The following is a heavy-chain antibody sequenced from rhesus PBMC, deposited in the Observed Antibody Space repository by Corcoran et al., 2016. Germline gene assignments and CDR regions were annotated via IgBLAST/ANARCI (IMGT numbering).Heavy chain of an antibody. CDR3: SRCMGYNFGTGYCHDFDY. V-gene: IGHV4-160*01. D-gene: IGHD3-3*01. Sequence: QVQLQESGPGLVKTSETLSLTCAASGGSISSTYWSWIRQSPGKGLEWIGYIYGSGGGTNYNPSLKNRVTISIDTSKNQFSLKLSSVTAADTAVYYCSRCMGYNFGTGYCHDFDYWGQGVLVTVSS. CDR1: GGSISSTY. J-gene: IGHJ4*01. CDR2: IYGSGGGT.